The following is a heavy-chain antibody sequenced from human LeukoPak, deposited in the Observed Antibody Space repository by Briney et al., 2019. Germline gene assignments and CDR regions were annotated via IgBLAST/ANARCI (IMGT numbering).Heavy chain of an antibody. CDR3: ARFRGVAGTSPFDY. V-gene: IGHV3-33*01. J-gene: IGHJ4*02. D-gene: IGHD6-19*01. Sequence: RGCLRLSCAPAGFTLSIYGMHWVRQAPDEWLEWVAVIWYEGTKKYYTDSVKGRFTISRDNSKNTLYLQMNSLRAEDTAVYYCARFRGVAGTSPFDYSGQGKLFTVSS. CDR1: GFTLSIYG. CDR2: IWYEGTKK.